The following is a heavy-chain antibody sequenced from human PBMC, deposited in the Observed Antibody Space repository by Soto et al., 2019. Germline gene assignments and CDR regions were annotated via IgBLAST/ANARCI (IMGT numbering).Heavy chain of an antibody. CDR3: SRDDRNYSYYGSDV. V-gene: IGHV4-31*11. CDR1: GASLRSGGHY. J-gene: IGHJ6*02. CDR2: IYYIGTT. Sequence: QVQLQESGPGQLKPSETLSLTCAVSGASLRSGGHYWTWIRQRPGKALEWIGYIYYIGTTNYNPSLNCRLTISVVTSKNQLSLTLTSVTVADTAVYYCSRDDRNYSYYGSDVRGQGTAVTVSS.